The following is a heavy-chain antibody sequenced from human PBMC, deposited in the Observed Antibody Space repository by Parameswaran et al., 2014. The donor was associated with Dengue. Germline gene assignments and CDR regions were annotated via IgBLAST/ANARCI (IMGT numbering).Heavy chain of an antibody. CDR2: IRYDGSKE. CDR3: ARDIWTCYYYNSAPAEGAFDI. J-gene: IGHJ3*02. V-gene: IGHV3-30*02. Sequence: RQAPGKGRASGWRFIRYDGSKEYYVDSVKGRFTISRDNSNNALYLEMNSLRVDDTAVYYCARDIWTCYYYNSAPAEGAFDIWGQGTMVTVSS. D-gene: IGHD3-10*01.